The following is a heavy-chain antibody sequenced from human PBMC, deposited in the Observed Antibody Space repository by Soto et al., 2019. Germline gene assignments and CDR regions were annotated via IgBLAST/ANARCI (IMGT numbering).Heavy chain of an antibody. CDR2: ISYDGSNK. CDR3: AKDEIEPILTGYPYYSGMDV. J-gene: IGHJ6*02. V-gene: IGHV3-30*18. D-gene: IGHD3-9*01. CDR1: GFTFSSYG. Sequence: GGSLRLSCAASGFTFSSYGMHWVRQAPGKGLEWVAVISYDGSNKYYADSVKGRFTISRDNSKNTLYLQMNSLRAEDTAVYYCAKDEIEPILTGYPYYSGMDVWGQGTTVTVSS.